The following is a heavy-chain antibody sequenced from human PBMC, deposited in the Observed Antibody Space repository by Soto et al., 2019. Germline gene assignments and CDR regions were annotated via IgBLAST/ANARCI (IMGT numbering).Heavy chain of an antibody. J-gene: IGHJ3*02. CDR2: IIPIFGTA. D-gene: IGHD3-22*01. CDR1: GGTFSSYA. V-gene: IGHV1-69*01. CDR3: ARPGDSSGYLRYAFDI. Sequence: QVQLVQSGAEVQKPGSSVKVSCKASGGTFSSYAISWVRQAPGQGLEWMGGIIPIFGTANYAQKFQGRVTITADESTSTAYMELSSLRSEDTAVYYCARPGDSSGYLRYAFDIWGQGTMVTVSS.